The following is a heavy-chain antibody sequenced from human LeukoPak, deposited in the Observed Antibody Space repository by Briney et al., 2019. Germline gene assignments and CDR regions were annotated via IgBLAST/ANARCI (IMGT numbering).Heavy chain of an antibody. V-gene: IGHV3-33*06. J-gene: IGHJ6*03. CDR1: GFTFSSYG. Sequence: PGRSLRLSCAASGFTFSSYGMHWVRQAPGKALEWVAVIWYDGSNKYYADSVKGRFTISRDNSKNTLYLQMNSLRAEDTAVYYCAKSAQYYYYYYMDVWGKGTTVTVSS. CDR2: IWYDGSNK. CDR3: AKSAQYYYYYYMDV.